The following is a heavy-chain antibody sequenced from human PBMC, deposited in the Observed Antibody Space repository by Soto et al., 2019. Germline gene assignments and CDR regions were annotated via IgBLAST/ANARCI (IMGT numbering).Heavy chain of an antibody. CDR2: VSGSGGST. Sequence: EVQLLESGGGLVQPGGSLRLSCAASGFTFSSYAMSWVRQAPGKGLEWVSAVSGSGGSTYYADSVKGRFTISRDNSKNTLYLQINSLRAEDRAVYYCAKDPPSYCGGDCYSDDYYYYGMDACGQGTTVTVSS. V-gene: IGHV3-23*01. D-gene: IGHD2-21*02. CDR3: AKDPPSYCGGDCYSDDYYYYGMDA. J-gene: IGHJ6*02. CDR1: GFTFSSYA.